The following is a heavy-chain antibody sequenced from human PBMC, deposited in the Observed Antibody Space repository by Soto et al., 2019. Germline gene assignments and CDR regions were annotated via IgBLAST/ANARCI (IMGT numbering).Heavy chain of an antibody. CDR2: IYYSGST. CDR3: ARVLITALAEYYFDY. V-gene: IGHV4-31*03. CDR1: GGSLSSGGYY. D-gene: IGHD6-19*01. Sequence: PSETLSLTCTVSGGSLSSGGYYWSWIRQHPGKGLEWIGYIYYSGSTYYNPSLKSRVTISVDTSKNQFSLKLSSVTAADTAVHYCARVLITALAEYYFDYWGQGTLVTVSS. J-gene: IGHJ4*02.